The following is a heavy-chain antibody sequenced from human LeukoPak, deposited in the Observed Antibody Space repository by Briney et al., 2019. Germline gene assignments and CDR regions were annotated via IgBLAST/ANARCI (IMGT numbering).Heavy chain of an antibody. D-gene: IGHD3-16*02. CDR3: ARLSAFGGVIGTFDY. Sequence: GESLKISCKGSGYSFTTYWIGWVRQMPGKGLEWMGIIYPGDSDTRYSPSFQGQVTISADKSISTAYLQWSSLKASDTAMYYCARLSAFGGVIGTFDYWGQGTLVTVSS. V-gene: IGHV5-51*01. CDR1: GYSFTTYW. CDR2: IYPGDSDT. J-gene: IGHJ4*02.